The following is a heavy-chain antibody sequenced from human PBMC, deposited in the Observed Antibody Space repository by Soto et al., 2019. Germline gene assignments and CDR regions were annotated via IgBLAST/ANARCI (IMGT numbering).Heavy chain of an antibody. CDR1: GYTFTSYG. Sequence: ASVKVSCKASGYTFTSYGISWVRQAPGQGFEWMGWISAYNGNTNYAQKLQGRVTMTTDTSTSTAYMELRSLRSDDTAVYYCARGYCSGGSCYSRFYFDYWGLGTLVTVSS. D-gene: IGHD2-15*01. V-gene: IGHV1-18*01. CDR3: ARGYCSGGSCYSRFYFDY. CDR2: ISAYNGNT. J-gene: IGHJ4*02.